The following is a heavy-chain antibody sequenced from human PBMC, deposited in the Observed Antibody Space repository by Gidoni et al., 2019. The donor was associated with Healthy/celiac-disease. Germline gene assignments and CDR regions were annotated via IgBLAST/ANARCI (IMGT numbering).Heavy chain of an antibody. CDR3: ATHTATIKAFDS. CDR1: GCSISSSTFY. D-gene: IGHD5-12*01. J-gene: IGHJ4*02. V-gene: IGHV4-39*01. Sequence: LQLQESGPGLVKPSETLSLTCTVSGCSISSSTFYWGWIRQPPGKGLEWIGSFHDTGGTYSNPSLKSRVIISVDMSKNQFSLRLSSVTAADTAVYYCATHTATIKAFDSWGQGTLVTVSS. CDR2: FHDTGGT.